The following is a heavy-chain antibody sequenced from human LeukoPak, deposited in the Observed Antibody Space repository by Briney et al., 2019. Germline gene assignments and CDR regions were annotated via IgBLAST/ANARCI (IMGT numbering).Heavy chain of an antibody. D-gene: IGHD3-3*01. Sequence: SGGSLRLSCAASGFTFSSYAMHWVRQAPGKGLEWVAVISYDGSNKYYADSVKGRFTISRDNSKNTLYPQMNSLRAEDTAVYYCARDPSDFWCGYPYYFDYWGQGTLVTVSS. J-gene: IGHJ4*02. V-gene: IGHV3-30-3*01. CDR2: ISYDGSNK. CDR1: GFTFSSYA. CDR3: ARDPSDFWCGYPYYFDY.